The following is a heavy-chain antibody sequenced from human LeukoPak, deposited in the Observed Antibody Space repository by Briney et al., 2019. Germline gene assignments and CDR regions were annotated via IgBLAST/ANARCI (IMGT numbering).Heavy chain of an antibody. CDR1: ERTLSDYE. J-gene: IGHJ6*03. CDR2: ITSSGATK. Sequence: PGGSLRLSCAVSERTLSDYEMTWGRQAPGKGLEWISFITSSGATKYYADSVRGRFAISRDNANNSLYLLVDSLRADDTAVYFCARILGNNYYYYYMDVWGKGTTVTVSS. CDR3: ARILGNNYYYYYMDV. V-gene: IGHV3-48*03.